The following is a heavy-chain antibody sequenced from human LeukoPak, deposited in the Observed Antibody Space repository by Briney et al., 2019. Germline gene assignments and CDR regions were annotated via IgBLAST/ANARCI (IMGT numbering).Heavy chain of an antibody. Sequence: SQTLSLTCAISGYIVSSDSAAWNWLTQSPSRGFMGLGRSNYSSKWYSDYGVSVKSRITINPNTSKNQFFLQLNSVNTEGNTGSYCVRDGKNNGSDLDYWGQGALVTVSS. J-gene: IGHJ4*02. CDR2: SNYSSKWYS. D-gene: IGHD5-12*01. CDR3: VRDGKNNGSDLDY. V-gene: IGHV6-1*01. CDR1: GYIVSSDSAA.